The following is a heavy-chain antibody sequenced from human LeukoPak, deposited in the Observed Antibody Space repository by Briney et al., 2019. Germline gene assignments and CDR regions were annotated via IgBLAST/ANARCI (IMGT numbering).Heavy chain of an antibody. CDR2: ISAYNGNT. J-gene: IGHJ3*02. Sequence: ASVKVSCKTSGYTFSNYGISWVRQAPGQGLEWMGWISAYNGNTNYAQKLQGRVTMTTDTSTSTAYMELRSLRSDDTAVYYCARGLVAGTKGAFDIWGQGTMVAVSS. CDR3: ARGLVAGTKGAFDI. CDR1: GYTFSNYG. V-gene: IGHV1-18*01. D-gene: IGHD6-19*01.